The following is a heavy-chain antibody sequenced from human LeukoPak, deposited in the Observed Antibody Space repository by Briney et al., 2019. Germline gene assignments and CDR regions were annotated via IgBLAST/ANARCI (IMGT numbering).Heavy chain of an antibody. CDR2: MSSDGINT. V-gene: IGHV3-30*04. CDR1: GFTFRTSG. D-gene: IGHD3-10*01. Sequence: PGRSLRLSCATSGFTFRTSGVHWVRQAPGKGLEWVALMSSDGINTYYADSVKGRFTVSRDSSKDILYLQMNSLRADDTAIYYCAKDHAGSGRAFEYWGQGTLVTVSS. CDR3: AKDHAGSGRAFEY. J-gene: IGHJ4*02.